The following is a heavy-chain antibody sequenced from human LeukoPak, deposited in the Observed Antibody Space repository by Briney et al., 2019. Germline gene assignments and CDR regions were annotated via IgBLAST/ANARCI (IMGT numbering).Heavy chain of an antibody. V-gene: IGHV4-34*01. D-gene: IGHD4-17*01. J-gene: IGHJ4*02. Sequence: SETLSLTCAVYGGSFSVYYWSWIRQPPGKGLEWIGEISRGGSTNYSPSLKSRVTISLDTSKNQVSLKLSSVTAADTAMYYCGLSTTKATTRTIDYWGQGPLVTVSS. CDR3: GLSTTKATTRTIDY. CDR1: GGSFSVYY. CDR2: ISRGGST.